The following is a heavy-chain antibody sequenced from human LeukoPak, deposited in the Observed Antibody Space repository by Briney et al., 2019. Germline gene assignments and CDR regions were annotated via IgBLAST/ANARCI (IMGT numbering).Heavy chain of an antibody. CDR1: GYTFTSYD. CDR2: MNPNSGNT. Sequence: ASVKVSCKASGYTFTSYDINWVRQATGQGLEWMGWMNPNSGNTGYAQKFQGRVTMTRNTSISTACMELSSLRSEDTAVYYCARGHRERRGGRYWFDPWGQGTLVTVSS. V-gene: IGHV1-8*01. D-gene: IGHD1-1*01. J-gene: IGHJ5*02. CDR3: ARGHRERRGGRYWFDP.